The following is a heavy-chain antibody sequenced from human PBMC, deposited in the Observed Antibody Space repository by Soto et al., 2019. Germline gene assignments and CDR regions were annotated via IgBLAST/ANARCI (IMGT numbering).Heavy chain of an antibody. J-gene: IGHJ4*02. D-gene: IGHD3-3*01. CDR2: ISSGSSYI. Sequence: EVQLVESGGGLVKPGGSLRLSCAASGFTFSTCTMNWVRQAPGKGLEWVSSISSGSSYIYYADSVMGRFTISRDNAKNSLYRQMNCVRAEDTAVYYCARDLDDFWSGYRYYFDYWGQGTLVTVSS. V-gene: IGHV3-21*02. CDR3: ARDLDDFWSGYRYYFDY. CDR1: GFTFSTCT.